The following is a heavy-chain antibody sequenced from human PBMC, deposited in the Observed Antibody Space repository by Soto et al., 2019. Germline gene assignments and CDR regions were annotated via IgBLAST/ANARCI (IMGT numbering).Heavy chain of an antibody. CDR2: IYSGGST. V-gene: IGHV3-66*01. CDR1: GFTVSSDY. CDR3: ARSTYYDFWSGSYASHYYYYMDV. Sequence: GSLILSCAASGFTVSSDYMSWVPQSPGKALEWVSVIYSGGSTYYADSVKGRFTISRDNSKNTLYLQMNSLRAEDTAVYYCARSTYYDFWSGSYASHYYYYMDVWGKGTTVTVSS. D-gene: IGHD3-3*01. J-gene: IGHJ6*03.